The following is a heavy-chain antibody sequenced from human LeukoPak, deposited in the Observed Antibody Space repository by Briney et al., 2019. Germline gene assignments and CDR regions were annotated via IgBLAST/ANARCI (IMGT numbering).Heavy chain of an antibody. V-gene: IGHV1-18*01. Sequence: SVKVSCNASGYTFTSYGISWVRPAPGQGLAWMACISAYNGNTNYAQKLQGIATMTTDTSTSTAYMELRSLRSDDTAVYYCARVVRGSYGAFDIWGQGTMVTVSS. J-gene: IGHJ3*02. CDR1: GYTFTSYG. CDR3: ARVVRGSYGAFDI. CDR2: ISAYNGNT. D-gene: IGHD1-26*01.